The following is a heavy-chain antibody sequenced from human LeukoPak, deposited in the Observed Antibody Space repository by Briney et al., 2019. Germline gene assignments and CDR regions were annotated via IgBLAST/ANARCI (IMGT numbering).Heavy chain of an antibody. J-gene: IGHJ3*02. CDR2: IYSGGST. CDR1: GFTVSSNY. V-gene: IGHV3-53*01. D-gene: IGHD3-22*01. Sequence: PGGSLRLSCAASGFTVSSNYMSWVRQAPGKGLEWVSVIYSGGSTYYADSVKGRFIISRDNSKNTVYLQLNSLRAEDTAVYYCARGGDTIGSIRSSFDIWGQGTMVTVSS. CDR3: ARGGDTIGSIRSSFDI.